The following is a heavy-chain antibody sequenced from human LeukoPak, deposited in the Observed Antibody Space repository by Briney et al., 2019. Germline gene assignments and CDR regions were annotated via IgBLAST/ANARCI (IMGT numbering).Heavy chain of an antibody. J-gene: IGHJ4*02. Sequence: PSKTLSLTCAVYGGSFSGYYWSWIRQPPGKGLEWIGEINHSGSTNYNPSPKSRVTISVDTSKNQFSLKLSSVTAADTAVYYCARVGYDFWSGYCDYWGQGTLVTVSS. CDR3: ARVGYDFWSGYCDY. D-gene: IGHD3-3*01. CDR2: INHSGST. CDR1: GGSFSGYY. V-gene: IGHV4-34*01.